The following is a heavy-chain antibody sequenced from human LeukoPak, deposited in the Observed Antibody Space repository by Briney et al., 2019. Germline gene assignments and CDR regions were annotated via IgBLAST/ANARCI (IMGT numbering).Heavy chain of an antibody. J-gene: IGHJ4*02. CDR3: ARGARGYCSSTSCEGFDY. D-gene: IGHD2-2*01. CDR2: INHSGST. Sequence: SETLSLTCAVYGGSFSGYYWSWIRQPPGKGLVWIGEINHSGSTNYNPSLKSRVTISVDTSKNQFSLKLSSVTAADTAVYYCARGARGYCSSTSCEGFDYWGQGALVTVSS. V-gene: IGHV4-34*01. CDR1: GGSFSGYY.